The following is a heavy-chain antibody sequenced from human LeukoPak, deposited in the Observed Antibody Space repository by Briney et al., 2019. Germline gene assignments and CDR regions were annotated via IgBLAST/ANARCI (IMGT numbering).Heavy chain of an antibody. D-gene: IGHD3-3*01. J-gene: IGHJ4*02. CDR1: GFTFSRHG. Sequence: GGTLRLSCAPSGFTFSRHGMHWVRQAPGKGLEWVAIISNDGSRKYYAHSVEGRFTISRDNSKNTLYLQMDSLRAEDTAVYYCARDRAWNYFDYWGQGTLVTVSS. CDR2: ISNDGSRK. CDR3: ARDRAWNYFDY. V-gene: IGHV3-30*03.